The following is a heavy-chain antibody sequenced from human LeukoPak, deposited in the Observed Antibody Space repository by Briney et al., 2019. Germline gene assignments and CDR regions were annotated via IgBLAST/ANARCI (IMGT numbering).Heavy chain of an antibody. Sequence: PGGSLRLSCAASGLTFTSHVMSWVRQTPGKELEWVSAIDGSGHTTYYADSVRGRFIISRDNSKKMLYLQINSLRAEDTATYYCARESIRSGSLKWFDPWGQGTLVTASS. CDR3: ARESIRSGSLKWFDP. V-gene: IGHV3-23*01. CDR2: IDGSGHTT. J-gene: IGHJ5*02. CDR1: GLTFTSHV. D-gene: IGHD3-3*01.